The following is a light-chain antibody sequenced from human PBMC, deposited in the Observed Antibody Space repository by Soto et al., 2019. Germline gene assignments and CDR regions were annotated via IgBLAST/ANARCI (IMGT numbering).Light chain of an antibody. Sequence: IMTQSPATVSVSPGERSTLSCRASQNVGGSVAWYQQKPGQAPRLLIYRASTRATGIPARFSGSGSGTAFTLTISSLQSEDFAIYYCQQSRTFAQGTKVDIK. J-gene: IGKJ2*01. V-gene: IGKV3-15*01. CDR1: QNVGGS. CDR3: QQSRT. CDR2: RAS.